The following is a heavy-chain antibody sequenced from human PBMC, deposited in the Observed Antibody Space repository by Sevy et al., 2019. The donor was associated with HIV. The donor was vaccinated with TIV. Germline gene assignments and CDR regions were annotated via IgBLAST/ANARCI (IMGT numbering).Heavy chain of an antibody. D-gene: IGHD3-10*01. CDR1: GFNFASYW. CDR3: ARGGILYFGAIDN. J-gene: IGHJ4*02. CDR2: INSDGTTT. V-gene: IGHV3-74*01. Sequence: GGSLRLSCAASGFNFASYWMHWVRQSPGKGLVWVSRINSDGTTTKYADSVRGGFTMSRDNAKRTLFLQINRLRPEDMAVYYCARGGILYFGAIDNWGQGTLVTVSS.